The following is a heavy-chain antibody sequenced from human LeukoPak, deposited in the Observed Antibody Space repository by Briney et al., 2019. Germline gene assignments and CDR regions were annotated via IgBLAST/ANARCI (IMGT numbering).Heavy chain of an antibody. Sequence: PGGSLRLSCAASGFTFSDYYMSWIRQAPGKGLEWVSYISSSGSTIYYADSVKGRFTISRDNAKNSLYLQVNSLRAEDTAVYYCARDRGVVVPALGVAFDIWGQGTMVTVSS. CDR1: GFTFSDYY. CDR3: ARDRGVVVPALGVAFDI. V-gene: IGHV3-11*04. J-gene: IGHJ3*02. D-gene: IGHD2-2*01. CDR2: ISSSGSTI.